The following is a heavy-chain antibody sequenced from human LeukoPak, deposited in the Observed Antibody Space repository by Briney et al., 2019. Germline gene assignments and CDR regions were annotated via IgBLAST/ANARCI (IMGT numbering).Heavy chain of an antibody. D-gene: IGHD2-2*01. CDR2: ISGSGDNT. V-gene: IGHV3-23*01. Sequence: SGGSLRLSCAASGFTFSSYAMSWVRQAPGRGLEWVSGISGSGDNTYYADSVKGRFTISRDNSKNTLYVQVNSLGTEDTAAYYCAKVDCSRTSCYAGNYYYGMDVWGQGTTVTVSS. J-gene: IGHJ6*02. CDR3: AKVDCSRTSCYAGNYYYGMDV. CDR1: GFTFSSYA.